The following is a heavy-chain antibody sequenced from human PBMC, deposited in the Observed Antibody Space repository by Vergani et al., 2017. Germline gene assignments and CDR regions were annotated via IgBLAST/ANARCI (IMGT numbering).Heavy chain of an antibody. J-gene: IGHJ5*01. Sequence: QVQLVESEGGVVQPGRSLTLSCVASGFTFSSHGMHWVRQAPGKGLEWVAVIWYDGSNKYYGDSVKGRFTISRDNSKNTVYLQMNSLRVEGTAVYYCARGGNEKRLDSWGQGTLVTVSS. CDR2: IWYDGSNK. CDR1: GFTFSSHG. CDR3: ARGGNEKRLDS. D-gene: IGHD1-1*01. V-gene: IGHV3-33*01.